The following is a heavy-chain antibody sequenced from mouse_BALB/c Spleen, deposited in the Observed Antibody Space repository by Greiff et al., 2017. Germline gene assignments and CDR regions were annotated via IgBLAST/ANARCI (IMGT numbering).Heavy chain of an antibody. J-gene: IGHJ3*01. D-gene: IGHD2-4*01. V-gene: IGHV5-6-5*01. Sequence: EVQGVESGGGLVKPGGSLKLSCAASGFTFSSYAMSWVRQTPEKRLEWVASISSGGSTYYPDSVKGRFTISRDNARNILYLQMSSLRSEDTAMYYCARAITTWAWAYWGQGTLVTVSA. CDR1: GFTFSSYA. CDR2: ISSGGST. CDR3: ARAITTWAWAY.